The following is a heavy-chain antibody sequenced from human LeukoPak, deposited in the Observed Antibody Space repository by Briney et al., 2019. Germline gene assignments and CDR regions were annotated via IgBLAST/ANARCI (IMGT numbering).Heavy chain of an antibody. Sequence: ASVTVSCKASGYTFTSYDINGVRQAPGQGLEWMGWMNPNSGNTGYAQTFQGRVTMNRNTSISTAYMELSSLRSEDTAVYYCARGFYDFWSGYYPNVDYYYYYMDVWGKGTTVTVSS. V-gene: IGHV1-8*01. CDR2: MNPNSGNT. CDR1: GYTFTSYD. J-gene: IGHJ6*03. D-gene: IGHD3-3*01. CDR3: ARGFYDFWSGYYPNVDYYYYYMDV.